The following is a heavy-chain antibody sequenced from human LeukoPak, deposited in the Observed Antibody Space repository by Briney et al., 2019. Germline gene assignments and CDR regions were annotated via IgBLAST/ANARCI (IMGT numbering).Heavy chain of an antibody. CDR3: AREIRAAMVNSY. V-gene: IGHV3-53*01. CDR1: GFTVSSNY. D-gene: IGHD5-18*01. CDR2: IYSGGST. J-gene: IGHJ4*02. Sequence: GGSLRLSCAASGFTVSSNYMSWVRQAPGKGLEWVSVIYSGGSTYYADSVKGRFTISRDNSKNTLYLQMNSLRAKDTAVYYCAREIRAAMVNSYWGQGTLVTVSS.